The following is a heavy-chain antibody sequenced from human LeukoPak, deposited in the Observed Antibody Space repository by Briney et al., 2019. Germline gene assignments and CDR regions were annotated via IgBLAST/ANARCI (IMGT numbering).Heavy chain of an antibody. CDR1: GGSISSYY. Sequence: SETLSLTCTVSGGSISSYYWSWIRQPAGKGLEWIGRIYSSGSTNYNPSLKSRVTMSVDTSKNQFSLKLSSVTAADTAVYYCARLDYDSSGYFNWFDPWGQGTLVAVSS. CDR3: ARLDYDSSGYFNWFDP. J-gene: IGHJ5*02. V-gene: IGHV4-4*07. CDR2: IYSSGST. D-gene: IGHD3-22*01.